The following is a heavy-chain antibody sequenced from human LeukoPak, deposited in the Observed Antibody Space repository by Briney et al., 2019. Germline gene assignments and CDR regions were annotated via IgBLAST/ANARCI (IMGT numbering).Heavy chain of an antibody. D-gene: IGHD3-22*01. CDR3: TTFLDYYDSSGYSDY. V-gene: IGHV3-15*01. Sequence: GGSLRLSCAASGFTFSNAWMSWVRQTPEKGLEWVGRIKSKTDGGTTDYAAPVKGRFTISRDDSKNTLYLQMNSLKTEDTAVYYCTTFLDYYDSSGYSDYWGQGTLVTVSS. CDR1: GFTFSNAW. J-gene: IGHJ4*02. CDR2: IKSKTDGGTT.